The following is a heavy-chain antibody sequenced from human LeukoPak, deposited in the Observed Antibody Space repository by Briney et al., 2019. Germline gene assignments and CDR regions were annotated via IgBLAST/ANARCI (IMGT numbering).Heavy chain of an antibody. CDR3: ARGGSSGWYDY. V-gene: IGHV4-39*01. J-gene: IGHJ4*02. CDR2: IYYTGST. D-gene: IGHD6-19*01. CDR1: GGSISSSNYY. Sequence: KPSETLSLTCTVSGGSISSSNYYWGWIRQPPGKGLEWIGSIYYTGSTYYNPSLKSRVTISVDTSKNQFSLKLSSVTAADTAVYYCARGGSSGWYDYWGQGTLVTVSS.